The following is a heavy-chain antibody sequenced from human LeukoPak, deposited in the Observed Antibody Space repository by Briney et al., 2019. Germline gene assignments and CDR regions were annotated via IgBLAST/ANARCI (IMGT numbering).Heavy chain of an antibody. CDR1: GGSFSGYY. Sequence: PSETLSLTCAVYGGSFSGYYWSWIRQPPGKGLEWIGEINHSGSTNYNPSLKSRVTISVDTSKNQFSLKLSSVTAADTAAYYCARIKRWSGSYSYWGQGTLVTVSS. J-gene: IGHJ4*02. V-gene: IGHV4-34*01. CDR3: ARIKRWSGSYSY. CDR2: INHSGST. D-gene: IGHD1-26*01.